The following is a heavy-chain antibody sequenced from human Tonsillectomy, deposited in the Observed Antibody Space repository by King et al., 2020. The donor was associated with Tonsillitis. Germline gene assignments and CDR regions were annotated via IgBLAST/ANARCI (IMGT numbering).Heavy chain of an antibody. V-gene: IGHV1-69*09. Sequence: QLVQSGAEVKKPGSSVKVSCKASGGTFSSYAISWVRQAPGQGLEWMGRIIPILGIANYAQKFQGRVTITADKSTSTAYMELSSLRSEDTAVYYCARGTLGWSTDAFDIWGQGTMVTVSS. CDR3: ARGTLGWSTDAFDI. D-gene: IGHD6-19*01. J-gene: IGHJ3*02. CDR2: IIPILGIA. CDR1: GGTFSSYA.